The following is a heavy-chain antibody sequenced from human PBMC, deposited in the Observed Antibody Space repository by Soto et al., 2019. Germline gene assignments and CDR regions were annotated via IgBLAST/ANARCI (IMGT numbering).Heavy chain of an antibody. V-gene: IGHV1-18*01. CDR3: ARTLTPTVPDY. D-gene: IGHD4-17*01. Sequence: ASVKVSCKASGYTFTSYGISWVRPAPGQGLEWMGWLSAYNGNTNYAQKLQGRVTMTTDTSTSTAYMELRSLRSDDTAVYYCARTLTPTVPDYRDQGTLVTVSS. CDR1: GYTFTSYG. CDR2: LSAYNGNT. J-gene: IGHJ4*02.